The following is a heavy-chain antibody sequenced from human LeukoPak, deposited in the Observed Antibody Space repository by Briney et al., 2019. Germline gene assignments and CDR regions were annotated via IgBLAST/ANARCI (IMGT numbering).Heavy chain of an antibody. CDR2: IYSGGST. J-gene: IGHJ6*03. CDR1: GFTVSSNY. Sequence: GGSLRLSCAASGFTVSSNYMSWVRQAPGKGLEWVSVIYSGGSTYYADSVKGRFTISRDNSKNTLYLQMNSLRAEDTAVYYCARTTINYYYYYMDVRGKGTTVTVSS. V-gene: IGHV3-53*01. D-gene: IGHD5-12*01. CDR3: ARTTINYYYYYMDV.